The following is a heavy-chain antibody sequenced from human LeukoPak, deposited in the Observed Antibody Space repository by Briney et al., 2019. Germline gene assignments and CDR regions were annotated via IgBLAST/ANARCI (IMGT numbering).Heavy chain of an antibody. CDR3: ARRPPYSSGWYLDYFDY. CDR1: GGSISSGGYY. V-gene: IGHV4-31*03. CDR2: IYYSGST. J-gene: IGHJ4*02. D-gene: IGHD6-19*01. Sequence: TSETLSLTCTVSGGSISSGGYYWSWIRQHPGKGLEWIGYIYYSGSTYYNPSLKSRVTISVDTSKNQFSLKLSSVTAADTAVYYCARRPPYSSGWYLDYFDYWGQGTLVTVSS.